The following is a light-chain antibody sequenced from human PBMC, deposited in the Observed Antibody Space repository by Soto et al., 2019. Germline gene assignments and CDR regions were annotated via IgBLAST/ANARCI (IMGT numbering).Light chain of an antibody. J-gene: IGKJ4*01. V-gene: IGKV3-15*01. CDR3: QHYNNWPLT. CDR2: GTS. CDR1: QSISSN. Sequence: EIMMTQSPATLSVTTGERATLSCRASQSISSNLAWYQQKPGQTPRLLIYGTSTRATGIPARFSGSGSGTEFTLTISSLQSEDFAVYYCQHYNNWPLTFGGGTKVDIK.